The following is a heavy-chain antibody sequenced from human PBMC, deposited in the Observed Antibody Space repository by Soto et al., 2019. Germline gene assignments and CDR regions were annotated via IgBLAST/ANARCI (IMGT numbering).Heavy chain of an antibody. D-gene: IGHD6-13*01. CDR1: GASVSSISAA. CDR2: TYYRSKWYN. J-gene: IGHJ4*02. Sequence: SQPLSLTCAISGASVSSISAAWNWMRQAPARGLEWGGRTYYRSKWYNDYAVSVKSRITIKPDTPKNQFPLQLNSVTPEDTAVYYCARELIMFSSWEFDYWGQGTLVTVSS. V-gene: IGHV6-1*01. CDR3: ARELIMFSSWEFDY.